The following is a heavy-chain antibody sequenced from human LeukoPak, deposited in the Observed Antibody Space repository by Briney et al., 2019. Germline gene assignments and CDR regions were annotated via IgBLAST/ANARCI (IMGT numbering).Heavy chain of an antibody. Sequence: RGSLRLSCAASGFTFSSYSMNWVRQAPGKGLEWVSYISSSSSTIYYADSVKGRFTISRDNAKNSLYLQMNSLRAEDTAVYYCARTDKYYYDSSGFDPWGQGTLVTVSS. CDR2: ISSSSSTI. J-gene: IGHJ5*02. CDR3: ARTDKYYYDSSGFDP. D-gene: IGHD3-22*01. V-gene: IGHV3-48*04. CDR1: GFTFSSYS.